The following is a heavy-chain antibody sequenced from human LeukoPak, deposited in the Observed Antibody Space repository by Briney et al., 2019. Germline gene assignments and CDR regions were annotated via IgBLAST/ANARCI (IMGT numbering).Heavy chain of an antibody. CDR3: AGTYRLRRFDP. V-gene: IGHV4-39*01. CDR2: IYYSGST. Sequence: SETLSLTCTVSGGSISRGTYYWGWIRQPPGKGLECIGTIYYSGSTSYNPSLKSRVTISVDTSKNQFSLKLTSVTAADTAVYYCAGTYRLRRFDPWGQGTLVTVSS. D-gene: IGHD2-2*02. J-gene: IGHJ5*02. CDR1: GGSISRGTYY.